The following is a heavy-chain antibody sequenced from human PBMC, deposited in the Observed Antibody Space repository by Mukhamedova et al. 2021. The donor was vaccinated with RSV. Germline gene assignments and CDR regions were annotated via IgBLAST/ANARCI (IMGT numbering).Heavy chain of an antibody. D-gene: IGHD6-19*01. CDR2: INPSGGNT. V-gene: IGHV1-46*01. CDR3: ARNLVAVTAWDFDY. Sequence: GLEWMGTINPSGGNTAYAQKFQGRATMTRDTSTSTVYMELSSLRSDDTAVYYCARNLVAVTAWDFDYWGQGTLVTVSS. J-gene: IGHJ4*02.